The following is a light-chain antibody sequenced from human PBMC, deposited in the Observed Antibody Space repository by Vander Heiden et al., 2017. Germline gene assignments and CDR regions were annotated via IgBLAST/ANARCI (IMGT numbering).Light chain of an antibody. CDR3: RRDYTYRWT. CDR2: TAS. V-gene: IGKV1-6*01. Sequence: IQMTHSPSSPSASVGDRVTITRRASQGISNDVARYQHKPGKAPKLLIYTASALQSAVPSRFSGSRSRTDFTLPISSLQPTDFATSYCRRDYTYRWTFGQGTKLEIK. CDR1: QGISND. J-gene: IGKJ1*01.